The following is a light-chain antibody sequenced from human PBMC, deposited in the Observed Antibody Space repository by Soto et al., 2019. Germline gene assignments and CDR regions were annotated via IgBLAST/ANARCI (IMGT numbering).Light chain of an antibody. CDR2: DAS. CDR1: QDISSS. Sequence: IQLTQSPSSLSASVGDRVTLTCRASQDISSSLAWYQQKSGKAPKPLIYDASTLQSGVPSRFSGSGSGTEFSLTINSLQPEDFATYYCQKLNTFPLTFGQGTRLEI. V-gene: IGKV1-9*01. J-gene: IGKJ5*01. CDR3: QKLNTFPLT.